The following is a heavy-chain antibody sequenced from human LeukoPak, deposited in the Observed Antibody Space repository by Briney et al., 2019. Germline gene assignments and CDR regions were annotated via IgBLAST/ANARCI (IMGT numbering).Heavy chain of an antibody. Sequence: GGSLRLSCAASGFTFSSYGMHWVRQAPGKGLEWVAVIWYDGSNKYYADSVKGRFTISRGNSKNTLYLQMNSLRAEDTAVYYCAREYYMWGAFDIWGQGTMVTVSS. CDR1: GFTFSSYG. V-gene: IGHV3-33*01. J-gene: IGHJ3*02. CDR3: AREYYMWGAFDI. D-gene: IGHD2/OR15-2a*01. CDR2: IWYDGSNK.